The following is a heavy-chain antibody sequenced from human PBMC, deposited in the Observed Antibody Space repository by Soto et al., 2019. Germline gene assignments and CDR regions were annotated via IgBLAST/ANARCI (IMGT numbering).Heavy chain of an antibody. CDR3: ASRTGDRGVHWYFDL. Sequence: PSETLSLTCTVSGGSISSGGYSWSWIRQPPGKGLEWIGYIYHSGTTYYNPSLKSRVSLSVDTSKNQFSLKLTSVTAADTAVYYCASRTGDRGVHWYFDLWGRGTLVTVSS. D-gene: IGHD7-27*01. J-gene: IGHJ2*01. CDR2: IYHSGTT. CDR1: GGSISSGGYS. V-gene: IGHV4-30-2*01.